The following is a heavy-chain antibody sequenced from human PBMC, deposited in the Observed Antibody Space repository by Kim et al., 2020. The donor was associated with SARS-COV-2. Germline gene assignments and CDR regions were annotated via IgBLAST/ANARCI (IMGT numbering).Heavy chain of an antibody. J-gene: IGHJ4*02. V-gene: IGHV4-39*07. D-gene: IGHD6-13*01. Sequence: PSLKSRVTISVDTSKNQFSLKLSSVTAADTAVYYCARDPNIAAAAPYHDYWGQGTLVTVSS. CDR3: ARDPNIAAAAPYHDY.